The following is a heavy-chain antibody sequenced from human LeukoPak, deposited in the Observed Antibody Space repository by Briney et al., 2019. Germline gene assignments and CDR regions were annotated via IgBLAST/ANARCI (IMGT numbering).Heavy chain of an antibody. CDR2: INEAGSDR. J-gene: IGHJ4*02. CDR3: ATDSLHYSDGIDY. Sequence: GGSLRLSCAASGFTFTNYWLTWVRQAPGKGLEWVANINEAGSDRNYVDSVKGRFTISRDNAKNSVYLEMESVKAEDTAVYYCATDSLHYSDGIDYWGQGTLVTVSS. D-gene: IGHD4-17*01. V-gene: IGHV3-7*01. CDR1: GFTFTNYW.